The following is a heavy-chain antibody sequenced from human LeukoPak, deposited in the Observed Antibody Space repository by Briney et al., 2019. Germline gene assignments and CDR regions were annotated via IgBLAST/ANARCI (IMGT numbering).Heavy chain of an antibody. V-gene: IGHV3-74*01. Sequence: PGGSLRLSCAASGFTFSSYWMHWVRQPPGKGLVWVSHINTDGSDTNYADSVKGRFTISRDNAKNTLYLQMNSLRVEDTAVYYCTRGLLGIDYWGQGTLVTVSS. J-gene: IGHJ4*02. D-gene: IGHD2-8*02. CDR1: GFTFSSYW. CDR3: TRGLLGIDY. CDR2: INTDGSDT.